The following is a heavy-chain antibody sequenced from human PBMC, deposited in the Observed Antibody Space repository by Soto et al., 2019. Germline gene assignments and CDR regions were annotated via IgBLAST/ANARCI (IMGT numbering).Heavy chain of an antibody. V-gene: IGHV4-4*02. CDR3: ARSFGWYAIDY. Sequence: QVLLQESSQGLVQPSGTLSLSCAVSGGPISSGYFWGWVRQPPGKGLEWLGDISHSGTVNYNPSLKSRVTISMDKSKSQFSLKLNSVTAADTAVYYCARSFGWYAIDYWGQGILVIVSS. J-gene: IGHJ4*02. CDR1: GGPISSGYF. CDR2: ISHSGTV. D-gene: IGHD6-19*01.